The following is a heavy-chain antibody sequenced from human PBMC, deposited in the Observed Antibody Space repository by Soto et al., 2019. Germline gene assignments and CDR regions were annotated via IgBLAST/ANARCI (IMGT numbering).Heavy chain of an antibody. CDR3: ARFLKPSLVVPAAYWYFDL. J-gene: IGHJ2*01. CDR2: INHSGST. Sequence: QVQLQQWGAGLLKPSETLSLTCAVYGGSFSGYYWSWIRQPPGKGLEWIGEINHSGSTNYNPSLKSRVTISVDTSKNQFSLKLSSVTAADTAVYYCARFLKPSLVVPAAYWYFDLWGRGTLVTVSS. CDR1: GGSFSGYY. D-gene: IGHD2-2*01. V-gene: IGHV4-34*01.